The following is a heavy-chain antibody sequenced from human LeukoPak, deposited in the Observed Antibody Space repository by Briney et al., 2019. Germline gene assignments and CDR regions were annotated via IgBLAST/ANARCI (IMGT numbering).Heavy chain of an antibody. CDR1: GFTFSSCA. V-gene: IGHV3-23*01. CDR3: AKSSHIVATTPLED. Sequence: GGSLRLSCAASGFTFSSCAMSWVRQAPGKGLEWVSTISGSGGSTYYADSVKGRFTISRDNSKNTLYLQMNSLRAEDTAVYYCAKSSHIVATTPLEDWGQGTLVTVSS. D-gene: IGHD5-12*01. CDR2: ISGSGGST. J-gene: IGHJ4*02.